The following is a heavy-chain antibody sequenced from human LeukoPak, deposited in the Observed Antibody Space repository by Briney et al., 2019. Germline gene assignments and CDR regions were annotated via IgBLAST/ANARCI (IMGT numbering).Heavy chain of an antibody. CDR1: GYTFTSYY. V-gene: IGHV1-46*01. Sequence: GASVKVSCKAPGYTFTSYYIHWVRQAPGQGLEWMGTINPSSGMTVFAQKFQGRVTMARDTSTSTVYMELTSLRSEDTAVYYCARAHAEGGYYHGLDVWGQGTTVTVSS. D-gene: IGHD3-16*01. CDR2: INPSSGMT. J-gene: IGHJ6*02. CDR3: ARAHAEGGYYHGLDV.